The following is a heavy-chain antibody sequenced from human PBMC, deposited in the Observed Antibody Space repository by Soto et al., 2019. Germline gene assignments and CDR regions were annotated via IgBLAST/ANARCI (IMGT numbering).Heavy chain of an antibody. V-gene: IGHV4-39*01. CDR2: IYYSGST. CDR3: ARHDYDFWSGRYYGMDV. CDR1: GGSISNSSYY. J-gene: IGHJ6*02. Sequence: SQTLPLTCTVSGGSISNSSYYRGWIRQAPGKGLEWIGSIYYSGSTHCNPSLKSRVAISVDTSKNQFSLTLRSVTAADTALYYCARHDYDFWSGRYYGMDVWGQGTTVTVSS. D-gene: IGHD3-3*01.